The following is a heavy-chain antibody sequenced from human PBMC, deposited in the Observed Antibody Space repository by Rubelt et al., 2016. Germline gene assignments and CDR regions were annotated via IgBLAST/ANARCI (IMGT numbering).Heavy chain of an antibody. Sequence: EVQLVDSGGAVVQPGGSLRLSCAASGFTFNQNWMSWVRQAPGKGLECVADIKSDGSEKYYVDSVKGRFTISRDDPKNSVYLQMDGLGAEDTAVYYCARGHYGWDYWGQGTLVTVSS. CDR1: GFTFNQNW. V-gene: IGHV3-7*04. CDR2: IKSDGSEK. J-gene: IGHJ4*02. CDR3: ARGHYGWDY. D-gene: IGHD3-16*01.